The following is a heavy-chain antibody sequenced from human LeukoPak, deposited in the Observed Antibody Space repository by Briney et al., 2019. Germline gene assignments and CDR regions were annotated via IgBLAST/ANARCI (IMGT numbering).Heavy chain of an antibody. V-gene: IGHV1-69*01. Sequence: SAVKDSFKSSAGTFSRYAIRLGRQAPGQGPELMGGIIAIFGTANYAQKFQGRVTITADESTSTAYMELSSLRSEDTAVYYCARGFVVVPAAYDYWGQGTPVSVSS. CDR2: IIAIFGTA. CDR3: ARGFVVVPAAYDY. J-gene: IGHJ4*02. D-gene: IGHD2-2*01. CDR1: AGTFSRYA.